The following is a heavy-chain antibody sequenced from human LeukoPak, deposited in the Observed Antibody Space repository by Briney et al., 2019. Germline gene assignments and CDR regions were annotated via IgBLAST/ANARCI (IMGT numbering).Heavy chain of an antibody. Sequence: TGGSLRLSCAASGFTFTTYAMSWVRQAPGKGLEWVSALSGSGGTTYYADSVRGRFIISRDNSKSTLYLQMNSLRAEDTAVYYCAKGGQQLALLDFWGQGTLVTVSS. V-gene: IGHV3-23*01. CDR3: AKGGQQLALLDF. J-gene: IGHJ4*02. D-gene: IGHD6-13*01. CDR1: GFTFTTYA. CDR2: LSGSGGTT.